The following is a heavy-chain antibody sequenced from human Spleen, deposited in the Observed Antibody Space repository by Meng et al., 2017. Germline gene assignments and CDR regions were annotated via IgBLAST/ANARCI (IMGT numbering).Heavy chain of an antibody. J-gene: IGHJ4*02. CDR3: AREGPLASLQDY. CDR2: INFSGGST. D-gene: IGHD2-2*01. CDR1: GYTFRSYG. V-gene: IGHV1-46*01. Sequence: QVQRVPSGAEVKKPGASVKVFGKASGYTFRSYGISWVRQAPGQGLEWMGIINFSGGSTSYAQNFQGRVTMTRDTSISTAYMELRRLRSDDTAVYYCAREGPLASLQDYWGQRTLVTVSS.